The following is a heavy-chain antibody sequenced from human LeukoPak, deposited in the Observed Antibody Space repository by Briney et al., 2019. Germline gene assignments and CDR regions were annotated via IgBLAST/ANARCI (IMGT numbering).Heavy chain of an antibody. Sequence: GGSLRLSCAASGFTFSDYYMSWIRQAPGKGLEWVSYISSSGSTIYYADSVKGRFTISRENAKNSLYLQMNSLRAGDTAVYYCARGLPAYGSGSNYWFDPWGQGTLVTVSS. CDR2: ISSSGSTI. CDR3: ARGLPAYGSGSNYWFDP. CDR1: GFTFSDYY. D-gene: IGHD3-10*01. V-gene: IGHV3-11*04. J-gene: IGHJ5*02.